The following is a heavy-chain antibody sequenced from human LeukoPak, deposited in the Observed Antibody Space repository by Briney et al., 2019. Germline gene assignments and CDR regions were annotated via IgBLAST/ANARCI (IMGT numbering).Heavy chain of an antibody. CDR1: GFTLSDYY. Sequence: GGSLRLSCAASGFTLSDYYMSWIRQAPGKGLEWVSYISSSGSTIYYADSVKGRFTISRDNSKNTLYLQMNSLRAEDTAVYYCARAGIVVVGFDYWGQGTLVTVSS. CDR3: ARAGIVVVGFDY. V-gene: IGHV3-11*04. J-gene: IGHJ4*02. CDR2: ISSSGSTI. D-gene: IGHD2-21*01.